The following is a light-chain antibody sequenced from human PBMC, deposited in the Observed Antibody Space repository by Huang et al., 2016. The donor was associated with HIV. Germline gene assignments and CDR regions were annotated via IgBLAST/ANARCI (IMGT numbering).Light chain of an antibody. J-gene: IGKJ3*01. CDR1: QSVSSN. Sequence: EIVMTQSPATLSASPGERATLSCRASQSVSSNLAWNQQKPGLAPRLLIYGASTRATGIPARCSGSGSGTDFTLTISSLQSEDFAVYYCQQNNNWPPLFTFGPGTKVDIK. V-gene: IGKV3-15*01. CDR2: GAS. CDR3: QQNNNWPPLFT.